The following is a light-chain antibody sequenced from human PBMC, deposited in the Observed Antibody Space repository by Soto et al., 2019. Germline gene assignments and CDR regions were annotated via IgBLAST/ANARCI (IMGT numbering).Light chain of an antibody. CDR2: DVS. Sequence: QSALTQPASVSGSPGQSIAISCTGTSSDVGAYNYVSWYQQHPGKAPKLMIYDVSNRPSGVSNRFSGSKSDNTASLTISGLQAEDEADYYCSSYTSSSTYVFGTGPKVPV. CDR1: SSDVGAYNY. J-gene: IGLJ1*01. V-gene: IGLV2-14*03. CDR3: SSYTSSSTYV.